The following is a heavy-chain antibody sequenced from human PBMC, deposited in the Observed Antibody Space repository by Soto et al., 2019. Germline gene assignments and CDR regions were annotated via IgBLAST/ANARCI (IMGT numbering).Heavy chain of an antibody. CDR2: INTYNGNT. Sequence: QVQLVQSGAEVKKPGASVKVSCKASGYTFSNYGISWVRQAPGQGLEWMGWINTYNGNTNYAQKLQGRVTMTTDTSTNTVNVDLRSLSSDATAVYFCARGMTPDYCDYWGQGTLVTVSS. J-gene: IGHJ4*02. CDR3: ARGMTPDYCDY. CDR1: GYTFSNYG. V-gene: IGHV1-18*01.